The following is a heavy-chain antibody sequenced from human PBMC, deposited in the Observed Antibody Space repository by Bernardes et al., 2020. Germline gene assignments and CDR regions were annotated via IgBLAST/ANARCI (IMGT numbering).Heavy chain of an antibody. CDR2: IYSGGST. J-gene: IGHJ3*02. V-gene: IGHV3-53*01. Sequence: SLLPSCAASGFTVSSTYMSWVRQAPGPGLEWVSVIYSGGSTYYADSVKGRFTISRDNSKNTLYLQMNSLRAEDTAVYYCARMSTATPWDAFDIWGQGTMVTVSS. CDR1: GFTVSSTY. D-gene: IGHD4-4*01. CDR3: ARMSTATPWDAFDI.